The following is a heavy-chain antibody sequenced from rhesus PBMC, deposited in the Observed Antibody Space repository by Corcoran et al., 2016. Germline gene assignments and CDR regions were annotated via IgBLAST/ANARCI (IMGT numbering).Heavy chain of an antibody. CDR3: ALIAGISFYYFDY. Sequence: QVQLQESGPGLVKPSETLSLTCAVSGYSISSNYWSWIRQHPGKGLEWIGYIYGSSGSTYYNPSLKSRVTISTDTSKNQFSLKLSSVTAADTAVYYCALIAGISFYYFDYWGQGVLVTVSS. J-gene: IGHJ4*01. V-gene: IGHV4-147*01. CDR2: IYGSSGST. CDR1: GYSISSNY. D-gene: IGHD1-1-1*01.